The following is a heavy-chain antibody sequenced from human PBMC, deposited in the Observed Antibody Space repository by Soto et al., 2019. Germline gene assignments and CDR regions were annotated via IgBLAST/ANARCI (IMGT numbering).Heavy chain of an antibody. CDR1: SGSNTTSSYY. D-gene: IGHD4-17*01. CDR3: ARQSPTGDPDY. J-gene: IGHJ4*02. CDR2: VYYLGNT. V-gene: IGHV4-39*01. Sequence: HLQLQESGPGLVKPSETLSLTCIISSGSNTTSSYYWGWIRQPPGKGLEWIGSVYYLGNTYYNPSLKSRVTISVDTSKNQFSVYLRSVTAADTAVYYCARQSPTGDPDYWGLGTLVTVSS.